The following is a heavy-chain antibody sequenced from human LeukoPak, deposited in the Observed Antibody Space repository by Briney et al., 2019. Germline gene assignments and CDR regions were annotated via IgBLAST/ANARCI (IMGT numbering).Heavy chain of an antibody. J-gene: IGHJ5*02. Sequence: ASVKVSCXASGYTFTSYGISWVRQAPGQGLEWMGWISAYNGNTNYAQKLQGRVTMPTETSTSTAYMELRSLRSDDTAVYYCARVEVITMVRGVKSWFDPWGQGTLVTVSS. CDR1: GYTFTSYG. CDR3: ARVEVITMVRGVKSWFDP. D-gene: IGHD3-10*01. V-gene: IGHV1-18*01. CDR2: ISAYNGNT.